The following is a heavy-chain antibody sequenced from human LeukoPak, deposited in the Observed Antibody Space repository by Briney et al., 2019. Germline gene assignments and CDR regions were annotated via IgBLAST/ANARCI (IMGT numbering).Heavy chain of an antibody. D-gene: IGHD3-22*01. Sequence: SETLSLTCAVYGGSFSGYYWSWIRQPPGKGLEWIGEINHSGSTNYNPSLKSRVTISVDTSKNQFSLKLSSVTAADTAVYYCAGHFYGSSGYYYSDYWGQGTLVTVSS. CDR3: AGHFYGSSGYYYSDY. J-gene: IGHJ4*02. V-gene: IGHV4-34*01. CDR1: GGSFSGYY. CDR2: INHSGST.